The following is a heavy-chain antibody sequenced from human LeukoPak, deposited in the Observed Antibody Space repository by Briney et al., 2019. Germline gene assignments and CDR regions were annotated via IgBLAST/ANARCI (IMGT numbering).Heavy chain of an antibody. Sequence: ASVKVSCKASGYTFTSYAMNWVRQAPGQGLEWMGWINPNSGGTNYAQKFQGRVTMTRDTSISTAYMELSRLRSDDTAVYYCARGSYNWNYRNDYWGQGTLVTVSS. D-gene: IGHD1-7*01. CDR1: GYTFTSYA. CDR2: INPNSGGT. CDR3: ARGSYNWNYRNDY. V-gene: IGHV1-2*02. J-gene: IGHJ4*02.